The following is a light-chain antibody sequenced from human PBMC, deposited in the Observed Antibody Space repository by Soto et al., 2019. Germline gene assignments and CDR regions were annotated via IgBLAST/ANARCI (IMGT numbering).Light chain of an antibody. J-gene: IGLJ2*01. Sequence: QSVLTQPPSVSGAPGQRVTISCTWSSSNIGAGYDVHWYQQLPGTAPKLLIYGNSNRPSGVPDRFSGSKSGTSASLAITGLQAEDEADYYCQSYDISLSGVVFGGGTQLTVL. V-gene: IGLV1-40*01. CDR1: SSNIGAGYD. CDR3: QSYDISLSGVV. CDR2: GNS.